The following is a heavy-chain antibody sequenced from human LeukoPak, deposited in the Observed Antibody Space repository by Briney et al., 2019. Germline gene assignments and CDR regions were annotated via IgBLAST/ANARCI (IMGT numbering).Heavy chain of an antibody. V-gene: IGHV4-59*01. CDR1: GGSISTYY. D-gene: IGHD1-26*01. Sequence: SETLSLTCTVSGGSISTYYWNWIRQPPGKGLEWVGYIHSGSTNYDPSLKSRVTISVDTSKNQFSLKLSSVTAADTAVYYCARRPWGGMDVWGQETTVTVSS. J-gene: IGHJ6*02. CDR3: ARRPWGGMDV. CDR2: IHSGST.